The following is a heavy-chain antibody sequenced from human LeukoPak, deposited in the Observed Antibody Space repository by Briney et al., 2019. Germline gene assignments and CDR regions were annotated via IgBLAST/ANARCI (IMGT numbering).Heavy chain of an antibody. CDR2: ISGSGAGT. J-gene: IGHJ4*02. CDR1: GFTFSSYA. CDR3: AKMVREFYTISYYFDY. Sequence: GGSLRLSCAASGFTFSSYAMNWVRQAPGKGLEWVSGISGSGAGTYYADSVKGRFTISRDNSKNTLYLQMNSLRADDTAVYYCAKMVREFYTISYYFDYWGQGTQVTVSS. D-gene: IGHD2-8*01. V-gene: IGHV3-23*01.